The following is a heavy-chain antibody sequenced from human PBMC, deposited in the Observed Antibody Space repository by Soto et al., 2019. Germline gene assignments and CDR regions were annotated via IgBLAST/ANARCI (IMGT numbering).Heavy chain of an antibody. CDR3: ARGLLRWFGRRVWFDP. J-gene: IGHJ5*02. CDR2: INHSGST. V-gene: IGHV4-34*01. Sequence: SETLSLTCAVYGGSFSGYYWSWIRQPPGKGLEWIGEINHSGSTNYNPSLKSRVTISLDTSRNQFSLKLGSVTAADTAVYYCARGLLRWFGRRVWFDPWGQGTLVTVSS. D-gene: IGHD3-10*01. CDR1: GGSFSGYY.